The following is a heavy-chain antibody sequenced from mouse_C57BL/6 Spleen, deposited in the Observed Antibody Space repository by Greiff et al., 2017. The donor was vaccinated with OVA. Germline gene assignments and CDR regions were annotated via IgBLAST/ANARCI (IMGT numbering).Heavy chain of an antibody. CDR3: AREEDGYYGFSYAMDY. J-gene: IGHJ4*01. V-gene: IGHV1-82*01. CDR2: IYPGDGDT. Sequence: VQLQQSGPELVKPGASVKISCKASGYAFSSSWMNWVKQRPGKGLEWIGRIYPGDGDTNYNGKFKGKATLTADKSSSTADMQLSSLTAEDSAVYFCAREEDGYYGFSYAMDYWGQGTSVTVSS. CDR1: GYAFSSSW. D-gene: IGHD2-3*01.